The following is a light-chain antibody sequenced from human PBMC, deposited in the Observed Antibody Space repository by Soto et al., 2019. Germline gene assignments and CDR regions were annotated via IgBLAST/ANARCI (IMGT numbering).Light chain of an antibody. CDR3: QPLTVWPPVP. V-gene: IGKV3-11*01. CDR2: GAF. J-gene: IGKJ5*01. CDR1: PSVTNF. Sequence: PAALSLSPGERATLSCRASPSVTNFLAWYQQKPGQAPRLLIYGAFNRATGIPARFSGSGSGTDFTLTISSLEPEDSAVHYCQPLTVWPPVPFGQGARLEIK.